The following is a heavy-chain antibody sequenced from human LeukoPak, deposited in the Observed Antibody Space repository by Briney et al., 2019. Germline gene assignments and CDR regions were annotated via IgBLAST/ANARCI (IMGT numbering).Heavy chain of an antibody. J-gene: IGHJ4*02. CDR2: ISGSSSYI. Sequence: GGSLRLSCAASGFTFSSYSMNWVRQAPGKGLEWVSSISGSSSYIYCADSVKGRFTISRDNAKNSLYLQMNSLRAEDTAVYYCAKESRATGFDYWGQGTLVTVSS. V-gene: IGHV3-21*01. D-gene: IGHD5-12*01. CDR1: GFTFSSYS. CDR3: AKESRATGFDY.